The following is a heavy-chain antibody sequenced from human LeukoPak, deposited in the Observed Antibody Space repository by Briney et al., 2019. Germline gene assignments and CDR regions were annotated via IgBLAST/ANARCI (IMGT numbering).Heavy chain of an antibody. V-gene: IGHV4-59*01. Sequence: PSETLSLTCTVSGGSISSYYWSWIRQPPGKGLEWIGYIYYSGSTNYNPSLKSRVTISVGTSKNQFSLKLSSVTAADTAVYYCARDQRSCSGGSCYPDLNWFDPWGQGTLVTVSS. CDR2: IYYSGST. J-gene: IGHJ5*02. CDR1: GGSISSYY. CDR3: ARDQRSCSGGSCYPDLNWFDP. D-gene: IGHD2-15*01.